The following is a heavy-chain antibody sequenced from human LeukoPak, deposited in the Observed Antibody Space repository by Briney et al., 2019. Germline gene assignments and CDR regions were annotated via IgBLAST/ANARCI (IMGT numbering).Heavy chain of an antibody. CDR1: GFA. V-gene: IGHV3-23*01. D-gene: IGHD4-17*01. J-gene: IGHJ4*02. Sequence: PGGSLRLSCTASGFAMSWVRQAPGKGLEWVAGIRGSGDESTYYADSVKGRFIISRDHFKNTLYLQMDSLRAEDSAVYYCANRVGLRYYYFDYWGQGTLVTVSS. CDR3: ANRVGLRYYYFDY. CDR2: IRGSGDEST.